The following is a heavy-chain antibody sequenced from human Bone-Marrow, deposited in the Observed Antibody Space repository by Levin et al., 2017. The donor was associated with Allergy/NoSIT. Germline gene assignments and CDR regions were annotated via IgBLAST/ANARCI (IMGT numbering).Heavy chain of an antibody. CDR2: ISGYNDNT. V-gene: IGHV1-18*01. CDR3: ARDRRRLPNFLYYYYGMDV. J-gene: IGHJ6*02. Sequence: GGSLRLSCKASGYTFTTYGISWVRQAPGQGLEWMGWISGYNDNTNYAQKFQGRVTMTTDTSTSTSYMELRSLRSDDTAVYYCARDRRRLPNFLYYYYGMDVWGQGTTVTVSS. D-gene: IGHD5-18*01. CDR1: GYTFTTYG.